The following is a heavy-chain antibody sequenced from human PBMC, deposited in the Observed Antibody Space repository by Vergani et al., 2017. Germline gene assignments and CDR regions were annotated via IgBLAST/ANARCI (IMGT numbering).Heavy chain of an antibody. V-gene: IGHV3-11*04. CDR3: ASQDDYDSSGYYYYPDFDY. CDR1: GFTFSDYY. Sequence: QVQLVESGGGLVKPGGSLRLSCAASGFTFSDYYMSWIRQAPGKGLEWVSYISSSGSTIYYADSVQGRFTISRDNAQNTLYLQMNSLRAEDTAVYYCASQDDYDSSGYYYYPDFDYWGQGTLVTVSS. J-gene: IGHJ4*02. CDR2: ISSSGSTI. D-gene: IGHD3-22*01.